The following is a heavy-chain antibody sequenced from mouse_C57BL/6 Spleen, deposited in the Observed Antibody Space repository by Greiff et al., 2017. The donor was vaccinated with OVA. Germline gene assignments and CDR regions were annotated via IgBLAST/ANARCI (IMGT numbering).Heavy chain of an antibody. D-gene: IGHD3-3*01. J-gene: IGHJ3*01. CDR1: GFTFTSYW. CDR2: INPSNGGT. CDR3: SLGNWFAY. V-gene: IGHV1-53*01. Sequence: QQSCKASGFTFTSYWMHWVKQRPGQGLEWIGNINPSNGGTNYNEKFKSKATLTVDKSSSTAYMQLSSLTSEDSAVYYCSLGNWFAYWGQGTLVTVSA.